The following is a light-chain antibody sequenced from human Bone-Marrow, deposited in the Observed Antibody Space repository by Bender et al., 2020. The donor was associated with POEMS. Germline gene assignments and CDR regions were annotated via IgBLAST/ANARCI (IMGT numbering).Light chain of an antibody. CDR2: DDS. CDR3: STWDGSLNGWV. J-gene: IGLJ3*02. CDR1: NIGSTS. Sequence: SYVLTQPPSVSVAPGQTARITCGGNNIGSTSVHWYQRKPGQAPVLVVYDDSGRPSGVPDRFSGSKSGTSASLAISGLQSEDEADYYCSTWDGSLNGWVFGGGTKLTVL. V-gene: IGLV3-21*02.